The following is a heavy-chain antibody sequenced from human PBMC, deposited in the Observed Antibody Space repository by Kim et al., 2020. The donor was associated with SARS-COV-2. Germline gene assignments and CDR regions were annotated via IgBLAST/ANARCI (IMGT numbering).Heavy chain of an antibody. D-gene: IGHD1-26*01. Sequence: GGSLRLSCAASGLIFRNYAMTWVRQPLGKGLEWVSTIGDAGDIHYADSVKGRFTISRDNSKNTLYLQLNSLRAEDTAVYYCAAVPCGRRVDYWGQGTLVTVSS. V-gene: IGHV3-23*01. CDR2: IGDAGDI. CDR1: GLIFRNYA. CDR3: AAVPCGRRVDY. J-gene: IGHJ4*02.